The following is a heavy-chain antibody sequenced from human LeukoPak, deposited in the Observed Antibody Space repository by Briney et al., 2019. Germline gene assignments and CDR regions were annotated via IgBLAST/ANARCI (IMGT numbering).Heavy chain of an antibody. J-gene: IGHJ4*02. V-gene: IGHV3-33*01. Sequence: GGSLRLSCAASGFTFSSYGMHWVRQAPGKGLEWVAVVWYDGRNAYYADSVKGRFTISRDNSKNTLYLQMNSLRDEDTAVYYCASDAGRGSAAAAYYFDYWGQGTLVTVSS. D-gene: IGHD6-13*01. CDR3: ASDAGRGSAAAAYYFDY. CDR1: GFTFSSYG. CDR2: VWYDGRNA.